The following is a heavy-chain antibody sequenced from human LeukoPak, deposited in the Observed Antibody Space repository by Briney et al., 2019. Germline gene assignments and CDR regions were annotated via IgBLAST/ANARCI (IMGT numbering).Heavy chain of an antibody. CDR2: IYYSGST. Sequence: SETLSLTCTVSGGSISSYYWSWIRQPPGKGLEWIGYIYYSGSTNYNPSLKSRVTISVDTSKNQFSLKLSSVTAADTAVYYCARGIFRAYGSGSYRSAFDIWGQGTMVTVSS. J-gene: IGHJ3*02. CDR3: ARGIFRAYGSGSYRSAFDI. V-gene: IGHV4-59*12. CDR1: GGSISSYY. D-gene: IGHD3-10*01.